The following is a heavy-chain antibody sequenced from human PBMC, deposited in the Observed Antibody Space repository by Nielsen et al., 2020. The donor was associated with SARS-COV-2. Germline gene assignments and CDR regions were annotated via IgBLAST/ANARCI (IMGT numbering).Heavy chain of an antibody. V-gene: IGHV5-51*01. CDR3: ARRMGHSSSWYEMGY. CDR1: GYTFTSHL. CDR2: IYPGDSDT. Sequence: GGSLRLSCKASGYTFTSHLIGWVRQMPGKGLEWMGTIYPGDSDTRYSPSFQGQVTISADKSISTAYLQWSSLKASDTAMYYCARRMGHSSSWYEMGYWGQGTLVTVSS. D-gene: IGHD6-13*01. J-gene: IGHJ4*02.